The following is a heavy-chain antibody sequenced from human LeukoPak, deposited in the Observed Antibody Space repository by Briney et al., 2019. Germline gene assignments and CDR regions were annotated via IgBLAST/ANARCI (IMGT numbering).Heavy chain of an antibody. CDR3: ATGVAPYYFDY. V-gene: IGHV4-59*01. CDR1: GGSISSYY. CDR2: IYYSGST. D-gene: IGHD3-10*01. J-gene: IGHJ4*02. Sequence: SETLSLTCTVSGGSISSYYWSWIRQPPGKGLEWIGYIYYSGSTNYNPSLKSRVTLSVDTSKNQFSLKLSSVTAADTAVYYCATGVAPYYFDYWGQGTLVTVSS.